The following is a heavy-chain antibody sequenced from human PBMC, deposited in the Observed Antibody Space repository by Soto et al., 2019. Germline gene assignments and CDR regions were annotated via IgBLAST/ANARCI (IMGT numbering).Heavy chain of an antibody. CDR1: GGSFSGYY. D-gene: IGHD3-22*01. V-gene: IGHV4-34*01. CDR2: INHSGST. Sequence: SETLSLTCAVYGGSFSGYYWSWIRQPPGKGLEWIGEINHSGSTNYNPSLKSRVTISVDTSKNQFSLKLSSVTAADTAVYYCARGFSPEYYYDSSGYYVAARFDPWGQGTLVTVSS. J-gene: IGHJ5*02. CDR3: ARGFSPEYYYDSSGYYVAARFDP.